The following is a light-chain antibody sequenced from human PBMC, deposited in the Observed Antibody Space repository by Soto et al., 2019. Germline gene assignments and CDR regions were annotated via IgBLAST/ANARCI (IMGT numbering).Light chain of an antibody. CDR1: QSVSSN. Sequence: EIVMTQSPATLSVSPGERATLSCRASQSVSSNLAWYQQKPGQAPRLLIYGASTRATGIPARFSGSGSGTEVTLTVSSVQSEDFAVYYWQQYNDWPPLTFGGGTKVEIK. V-gene: IGKV3-15*01. CDR2: GAS. J-gene: IGKJ4*01. CDR3: QQYNDWPPLT.